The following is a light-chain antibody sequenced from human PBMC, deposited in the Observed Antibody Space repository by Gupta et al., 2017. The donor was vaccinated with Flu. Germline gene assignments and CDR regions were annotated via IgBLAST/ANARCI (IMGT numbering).Light chain of an antibody. CDR3: QQHYATPFT. Sequence: IVLTQSTDSLAVSLGERATINCKSSQSVLYRSNNKNYFGWYQQKPGQPPKLLIYWASTRESGVPERFSGSGSGTDFTLTISSLQAEDVAVYYCQQHYATPFTFGPGTKVDIK. CDR2: WAS. CDR1: QSVLYRSNNKNY. V-gene: IGKV4-1*01. J-gene: IGKJ3*01.